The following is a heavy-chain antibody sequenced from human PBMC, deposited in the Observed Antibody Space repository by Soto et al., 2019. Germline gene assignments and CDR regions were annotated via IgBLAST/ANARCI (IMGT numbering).Heavy chain of an antibody. V-gene: IGHV3-15*07. Sequence: PGGSLRLSCAASGFTFSNAWMNWVRQAPGKGLEWVGRIKSKTDGGTTDYAAPVKGRFTISRDDSKNTLYLQMNSLKTEDTAVNYCTTDPDYGYYFEYFQHWGQGTLVTVSS. CDR3: TTDPDYGYYFEYFQH. D-gene: IGHD3-22*01. CDR2: IKSKTDGGTT. CDR1: GFTFSNAW. J-gene: IGHJ1*01.